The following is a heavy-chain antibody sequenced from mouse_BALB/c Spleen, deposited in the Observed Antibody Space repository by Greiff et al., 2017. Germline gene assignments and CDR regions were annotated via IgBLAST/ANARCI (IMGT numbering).Heavy chain of an antibody. CDR2: ISDGGSYT. Sequence: EVKLMESGGGLVKPGGSLKLSCAASGFTFSDYYMYWVRQTPEKRLEWVATISDGGSYTYYPDSVKGRFTISRDNAKNNLYLQMSSLKSEDTAMYYCARGYYGSSYGFAYWGQGTSVTVSS. CDR1: GFTFSDYY. D-gene: IGHD1-1*01. J-gene: IGHJ4*01. CDR3: ARGYYGSSYGFAY. V-gene: IGHV5-4*02.